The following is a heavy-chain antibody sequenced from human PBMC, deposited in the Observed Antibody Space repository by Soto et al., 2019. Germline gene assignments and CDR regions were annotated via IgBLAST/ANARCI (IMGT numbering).Heavy chain of an antibody. Sequence: EVQLVESGGGLVQPGRSLRLSCAASGFTFDDYAMHWVRQAPGKGLEWVSGISWNSGSIGYADSVKGRFTISRDNAKNTLYLQMNSLRAEDTAVYYCAKVIVHDWYFDLWGRGTLVTVSS. CDR3: AKVIVHDWYFDL. J-gene: IGHJ2*01. V-gene: IGHV3-9*01. CDR2: ISWNSGSI. CDR1: GFTFDDYA. D-gene: IGHD2-8*01.